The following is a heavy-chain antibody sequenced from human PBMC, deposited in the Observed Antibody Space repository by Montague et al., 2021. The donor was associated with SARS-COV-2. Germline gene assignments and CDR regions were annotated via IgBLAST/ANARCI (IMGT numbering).Heavy chain of an antibody. Sequence: SETLCLTCSVSGFSISSGFYWAWIRQAPGKGPEWIGTVYHSGYTHYNPSLKGRVTVSIDTSKNQFSLTVTSVTAADTAVYFCARRGYTGSDYFDYWGQGTLVTVSS. CDR1: GFSISSGFY. J-gene: IGHJ4*02. V-gene: IGHV4-38-2*01. CDR3: ARRGYTGSDYFDY. D-gene: IGHD5-12*01. CDR2: VYHSGYT.